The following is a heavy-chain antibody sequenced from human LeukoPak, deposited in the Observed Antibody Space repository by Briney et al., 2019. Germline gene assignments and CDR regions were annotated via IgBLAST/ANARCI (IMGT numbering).Heavy chain of an antibody. D-gene: IGHD1-26*01. Sequence: PGGSLRLSCAASGFTFSSYGMSWVRQAPGKGLEWVSSISSSSSYIYYADSVKGRFTISRDNAKNSLYLQMNSLRAEDTAVYYCARRAGSYNYYYYMDVWGKGTTVTVSS. CDR3: ARRAGSYNYYYYMDV. CDR2: ISSSSSYI. CDR1: GFTFSSYG. V-gene: IGHV3-21*01. J-gene: IGHJ6*03.